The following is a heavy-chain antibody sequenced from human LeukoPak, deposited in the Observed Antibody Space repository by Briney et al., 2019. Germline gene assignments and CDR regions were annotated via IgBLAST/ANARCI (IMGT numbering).Heavy chain of an antibody. CDR1: GGSFSGYY. Sequence: SETLSLTCAVYGGSFSGYYWSWIRQPPGKGLEWIGEINHRGSTNYNPSLKSRVTISVDTSKNQFSLKLSSVTAADTAVYYCARAHAPYYDSSGYYRLRGAFDIWGQGTTVTVSS. CDR3: ARAHAPYYDSSGYYRLRGAFDI. D-gene: IGHD3-22*01. CDR2: INHRGST. V-gene: IGHV4-34*01. J-gene: IGHJ3*02.